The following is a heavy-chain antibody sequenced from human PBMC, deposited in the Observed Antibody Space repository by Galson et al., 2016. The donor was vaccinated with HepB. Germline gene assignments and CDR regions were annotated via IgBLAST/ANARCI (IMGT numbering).Heavy chain of an antibody. CDR3: ARSTGAKNSLDP. D-gene: IGHD1-7*01. CDR1: GYTFSNYG. V-gene: IGHV1-18*01. J-gene: IGHJ5*02. CDR2: ISPYNGNT. Sequence: SVKVSCKASGYTFSNYGISWVRQAPGQGLEWMGWISPYNGNTKYSHKIQGRVTMTTDTSTTTAYMDLRSLTSDDTAVYYCARSTGAKNSLDPWGQGTLVTVSS.